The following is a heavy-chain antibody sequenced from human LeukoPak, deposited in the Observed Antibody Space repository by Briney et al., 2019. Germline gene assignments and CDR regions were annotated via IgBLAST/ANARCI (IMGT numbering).Heavy chain of an antibody. V-gene: IGHV1-2*02. J-gene: IGHJ5*02. CDR2: INPLSGGP. CDR3: ARVGIKIFGGWAPFDP. Sequence: APVKVSCKASGYTFTDNYIHWVLQAPGQGLEWMGWINPLSGGPMYAQKFQGRVTMTRDTSLSTAYIELNGLKADDAAIYYCARVGIKIFGGWAPFDPWGQGTLVTVS. D-gene: IGHD3-3*01. CDR1: GYTFTDNY.